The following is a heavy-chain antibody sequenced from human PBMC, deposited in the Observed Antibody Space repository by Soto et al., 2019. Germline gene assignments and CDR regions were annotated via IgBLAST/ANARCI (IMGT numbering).Heavy chain of an antibody. CDR2: IYYGGSI. D-gene: IGHD3-22*01. CDR1: GGSISSYY. J-gene: IGHJ5*02. CDR3: TGAYYDINGYSLDP. Sequence: PSETLSLTCTVSGGSISSYYWNWIRQPPGKGLEWIGYIYYGGSINYNPSLKSRVIISVDTAKNQFSLRLSSVTAADTAVYYCTGAYYDINGYSLDPWGQGTSVTVSS. V-gene: IGHV4-59*01.